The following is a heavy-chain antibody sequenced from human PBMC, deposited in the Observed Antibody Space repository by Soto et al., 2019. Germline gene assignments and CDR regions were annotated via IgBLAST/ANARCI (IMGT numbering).Heavy chain of an antibody. Sequence: SETLSLTCTVSGGSISSHYWSWIRQPPGKGLEWIGYIYYSGSTNYSPSLKSRVAISVDLSKNQFSLRLSSVTAADTAVYYCARGPFHYDTTGSYWLAPWGQGNLVTVYS. V-gene: IGHV4-59*11. CDR2: IYYSGST. CDR3: ARGPFHYDTTGSYWLAP. CDR1: GGSISSHY. J-gene: IGHJ5*02. D-gene: IGHD3-22*01.